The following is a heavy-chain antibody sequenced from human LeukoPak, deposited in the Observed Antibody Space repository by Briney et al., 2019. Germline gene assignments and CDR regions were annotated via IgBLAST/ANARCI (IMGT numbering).Heavy chain of an antibody. V-gene: IGHV3-23*01. CDR3: AKDLTWIQLWLPFDY. Sequence: GGSLRLSCVASGFTFSSYAMSWVRQAPGKGLEWVSAISGSGGSTYYADSVKGRFTISRDNSKNTLYLQMNSLRAEDTAVYYCAKDLTWIQLWLPFDYWGQGTLVTVSS. CDR2: ISGSGGST. J-gene: IGHJ4*02. CDR1: GFTFSSYA. D-gene: IGHD5-18*01.